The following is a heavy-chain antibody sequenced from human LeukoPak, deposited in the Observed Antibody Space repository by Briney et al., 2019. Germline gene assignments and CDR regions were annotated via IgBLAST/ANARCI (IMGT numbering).Heavy chain of an antibody. CDR3: TRNPTAIGGENWFDP. CDR2: TYYRSKWYN. Sequence: SQTLSLTCAISGDSVSSNSAAWNWIRQSPSRGLEWLGRTYYRSKWYNDYAVSVKGRIIINPDTSKNQFSLQLNSVTPEDTAVYYCTRNPTAIGGENWFDPWGQGTLVTVSS. V-gene: IGHV6-1*01. J-gene: IGHJ5*02. CDR1: GDSVSSNSAA. D-gene: IGHD2-21*02.